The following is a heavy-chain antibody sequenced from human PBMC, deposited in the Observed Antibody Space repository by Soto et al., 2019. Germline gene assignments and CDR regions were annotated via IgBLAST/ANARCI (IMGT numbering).Heavy chain of an antibody. J-gene: IGHJ5*02. Sequence: GESLKISCKGSGYRFTSYWSSWVRQMPGKGLEWMGRIDPSDSYTNYSPSFQGHVTISADKSISTAYLQWSSLKASDTAMYYCARHPYDSSGSQIGWFDPWGQGTLVTVSS. CDR2: IDPSDSYT. V-gene: IGHV5-10-1*01. CDR1: GYRFTSYW. CDR3: ARHPYDSSGSQIGWFDP. D-gene: IGHD3-22*01.